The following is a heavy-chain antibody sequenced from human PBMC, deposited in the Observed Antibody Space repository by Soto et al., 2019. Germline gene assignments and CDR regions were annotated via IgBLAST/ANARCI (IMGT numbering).Heavy chain of an antibody. J-gene: IGHJ3*02. CDR3: ASNTGCDAFDI. CDR2: IIPIFGTA. V-gene: IGHV1-69*01. CDR1: GGTFSSYA. Sequence: QVQLVQSGAEVKKPGSSVKVSCKASGGTFSSYAISWVRQAPGQGREWMGGIIPIFGTANYAQKFPGRGTITADDSTSTSDMKLSSLSSEDTAVYYCASNTGCDAFDIWGQGTMFTVSS.